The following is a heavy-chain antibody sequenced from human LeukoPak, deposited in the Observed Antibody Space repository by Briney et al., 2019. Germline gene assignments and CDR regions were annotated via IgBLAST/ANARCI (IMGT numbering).Heavy chain of an antibody. CDR1: GGSISSSSYY. V-gene: IGHV4-39*07. Sequence: SETLSLTCTVSGGSISSSSYYWGWIRQPPGKGLEWIGSIYYSGSTYYNPSLKSRVTMSVDTSKNQFSLKLSSVTPEDTAVYYCARDSRSGGNDYWGQGTLVTVSS. D-gene: IGHD4-23*01. J-gene: IGHJ4*02. CDR2: IYYSGST. CDR3: ARDSRSGGNDY.